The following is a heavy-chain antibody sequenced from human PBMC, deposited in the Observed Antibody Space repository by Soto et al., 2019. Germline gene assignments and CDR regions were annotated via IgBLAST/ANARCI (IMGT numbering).Heavy chain of an antibody. D-gene: IGHD2-21*02. CDR2: ISAYNGNT. CDR3: ARIPFVVVTAEGWYYFDY. V-gene: IGHV1-18*01. J-gene: IGHJ4*02. CDR1: GYTFTSYG. Sequence: QVQLVQSGAEVKKPGASVKVSCKASGYTFTSYGISWVRQAPGQGLEWMGWISAYNGNTNYAQKLQGRVTRTTDTSTSTAYMELMSLRSDDTAVYYCARIPFVVVTAEGWYYFDYWGQGTLVTVSS.